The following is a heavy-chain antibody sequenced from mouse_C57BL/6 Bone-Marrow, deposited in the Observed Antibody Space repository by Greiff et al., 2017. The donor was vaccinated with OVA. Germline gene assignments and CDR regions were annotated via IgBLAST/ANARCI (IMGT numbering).Heavy chain of an antibody. V-gene: IGHV1-55*01. D-gene: IGHD1-1*01. CDR2: IYPGSGST. CDR3: ARSLITTVVPAYAMDY. CDR1: GYTFTSYW. Sequence: QVQLQQPGAELVKPGASVKMSCKAFGYTFTSYWITWVKQRPGQGLEWIGDIYPGSGSTNYNEKFKSKATLTVDTSSSTAYMQLSSLTSEDSAVYYCARSLITTVVPAYAMDYWGQGTSVTVSS. J-gene: IGHJ4*01.